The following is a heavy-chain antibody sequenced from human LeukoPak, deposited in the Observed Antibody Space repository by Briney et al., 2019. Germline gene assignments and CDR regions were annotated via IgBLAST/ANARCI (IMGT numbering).Heavy chain of an antibody. V-gene: IGHV3-20*04. J-gene: IGHJ3*02. CDR3: ARDLSDSYYVYAFDI. Sequence: PGGSLRLSCAVSGFTFDDYGMSWVRRAPGKGLEWVSGINWNGGSTGYADSVKGRFTISRDNAKNSLYLQMNSLRAEDTALYYCARDLSDSYYVYAFDIWGQGTMVTVSS. CDR1: GFTFDDYG. D-gene: IGHD3-10*02. CDR2: INWNGGST.